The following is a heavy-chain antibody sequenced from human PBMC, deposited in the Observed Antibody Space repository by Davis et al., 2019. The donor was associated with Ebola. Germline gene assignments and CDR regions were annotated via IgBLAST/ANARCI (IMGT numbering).Heavy chain of an antibody. Sequence: ASVKVSCKASGYTFTSYGISWVRQAPGQGLEWMGWISAYNGNTNYAQKLQGRVTMTTDTTTSTAYMELRSLRSDDTAVYYCARAAGSPDYFDTSETWGQGTLVTVSS. CDR1: GYTFTSYG. J-gene: IGHJ4*02. D-gene: IGHD3-9*01. CDR2: ISAYNGNT. CDR3: ARAAGSPDYFDTSET. V-gene: IGHV1-18*01.